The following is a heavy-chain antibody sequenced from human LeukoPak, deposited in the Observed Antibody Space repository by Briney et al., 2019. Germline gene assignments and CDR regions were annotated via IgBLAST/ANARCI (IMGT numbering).Heavy chain of an antibody. CDR3: AKGLERESRLDS. J-gene: IGHJ4*02. V-gene: IGHV3-21*04. Sequence: GGSLRLSCAASGFTFSHYNMNWVRQAPGKGLEWVSYISSSSSYIYYEDSLKGRFTISRDNAKNSLYLQMNSLRAEDTALYYCAKGLERESRLDSWGQGTLVTVSS. CDR2: ISSSSSYI. D-gene: IGHD1-1*01. CDR1: GFTFSHYN.